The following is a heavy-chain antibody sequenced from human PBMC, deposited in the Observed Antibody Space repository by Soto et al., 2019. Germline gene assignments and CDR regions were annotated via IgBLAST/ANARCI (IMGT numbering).Heavy chain of an antibody. D-gene: IGHD3-3*01. CDR1: GFRFSDYS. J-gene: IGHJ4*02. CDR2: ISSSSFTI. V-gene: IGHV3-48*01. CDR3: ARNYNDIRGGHFDY. Sequence: GSLILSWAASGFRFSDYSMNWVRQAPGRGLEWVSYISSSSFTIHYADSVEGRFAISRDNAKNSLYLQMNSLRVEDTAVYYCARNYNDIRGGHFDYWGQGALVASPQ.